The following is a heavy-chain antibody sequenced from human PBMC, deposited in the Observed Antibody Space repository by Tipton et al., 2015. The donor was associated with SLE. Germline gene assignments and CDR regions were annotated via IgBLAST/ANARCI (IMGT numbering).Heavy chain of an antibody. V-gene: IGHV4-59*01. D-gene: IGHD6-19*01. CDR2: IYYSGST. CDR3: ARTLAVADSYYYYGMDV. CDR1: GGSISSYY. Sequence: TLSLTCTVSGGSISSYYWSWIRQPPGKGLEWIGYIYYSGSTNYNPSLKSRVTISVDTSKNQFSLKLSSVTAADTAVYYCARTLAVADSYYYYGMDVWGQGTTVTVSS. J-gene: IGHJ6*02.